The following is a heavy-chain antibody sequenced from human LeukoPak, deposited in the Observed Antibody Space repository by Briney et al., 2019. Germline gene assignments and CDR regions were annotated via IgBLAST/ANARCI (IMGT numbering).Heavy chain of an antibody. Sequence: SETLSLTCTVSGGSISSYYWSWIRQPAGKGLEWIGRIYTSGSTNYNPSLKSRVTISVDTSKNQFYLKLSSVTAADTAVYYCARTRYSSEGSYYYYMDVWGKGTTVTVSS. J-gene: IGHJ6*03. D-gene: IGHD6-25*01. CDR3: ARTRYSSEGSYYYYMDV. CDR1: GGSISSYY. V-gene: IGHV4-4*07. CDR2: IYTSGST.